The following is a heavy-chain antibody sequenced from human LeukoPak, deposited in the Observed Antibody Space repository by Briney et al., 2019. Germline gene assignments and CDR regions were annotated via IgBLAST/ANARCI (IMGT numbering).Heavy chain of an antibody. J-gene: IGHJ4*02. CDR1: GYTLTSYD. CDR3: ARDLKTDY. V-gene: IGHV1-8*01. CDR2: MNPNSGRT. Sequence: GASVKVSCKASGYTLTSYDINWVRQATGQGLEWMGWMNPNSGRTGYAQNFQGRITITRNTSISTAYMELSSLRSEDTAVYYCARDLKTDYWGQGTLVTVSS.